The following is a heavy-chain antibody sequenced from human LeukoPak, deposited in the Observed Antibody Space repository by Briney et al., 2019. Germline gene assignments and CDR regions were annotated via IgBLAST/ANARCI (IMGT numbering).Heavy chain of an antibody. CDR3: AADSYPYCSSTSCTEQQP. J-gene: IGHJ4*02. CDR1: GFTFTSSA. V-gene: IGHV1-58*02. CDR2: IVVGSGNT. D-gene: IGHD2-2*01. Sequence: RASVKASCKASGFTFTSSAMQWVRQARGQRLEWIGWIVVGSGNTNYAQKFQERVTITRDMSTSTAYMELSSLRSEDTAVYYCAADSYPYCSSTSCTEQQPWGQGTLVTVSS.